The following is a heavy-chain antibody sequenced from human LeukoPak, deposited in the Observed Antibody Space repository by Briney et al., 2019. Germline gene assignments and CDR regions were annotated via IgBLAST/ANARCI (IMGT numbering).Heavy chain of an antibody. V-gene: IGHV3-30*02. D-gene: IGHD1-26*01. CDR1: GFSFSSYG. CDR2: IRYDGSSQ. Sequence: PGGSLRLSCGASGFSFSSYGMNWVRQAPGKGLEWVAFIRYDGSSQYYADSVKGRFTISRDSSKNTLYLQMNSLRAEDTAVYYCAKESQLSYSGTFYIDYWGQGTLVTVSS. J-gene: IGHJ4*02. CDR3: AKESQLSYSGTFYIDY.